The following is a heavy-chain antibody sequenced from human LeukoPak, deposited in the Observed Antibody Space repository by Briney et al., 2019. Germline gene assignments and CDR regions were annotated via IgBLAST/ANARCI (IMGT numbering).Heavy chain of an antibody. J-gene: IGHJ4*02. Sequence: SVRVSCKASGGTFSSYAISWVRQAPGQGLEWMGGIIPIFGTANYAQKFQGRVTITADKSTSTAYMELSSLRSEDTAVYYCARDGSAGEGDYWGQGTLVTVSS. CDR1: GGTFSSYA. CDR3: ARDGSAGEGDY. V-gene: IGHV1-69*06. D-gene: IGHD1-26*01. CDR2: IIPIFGTA.